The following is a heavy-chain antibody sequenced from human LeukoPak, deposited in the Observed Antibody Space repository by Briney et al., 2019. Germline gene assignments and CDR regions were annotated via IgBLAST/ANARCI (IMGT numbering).Heavy chain of an antibody. CDR3: ASTWGYSYGQLDY. Sequence: SEALSLTCTVSGGSISSYYWSWIRQPPGKGLEWIGYIYYSGSTNYNPSLKSRVTISVDTSKNQFSLKLSSVTAADTAVYYCASTWGYSYGQLDYWGQGTLVTVSS. J-gene: IGHJ4*02. V-gene: IGHV4-59*01. D-gene: IGHD5-18*01. CDR1: GGSISSYY. CDR2: IYYSGST.